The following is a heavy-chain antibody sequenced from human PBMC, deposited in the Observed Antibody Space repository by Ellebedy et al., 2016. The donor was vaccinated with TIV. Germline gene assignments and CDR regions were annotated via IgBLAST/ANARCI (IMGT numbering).Heavy chain of an antibody. J-gene: IGHJ4*02. CDR1: GFTFSNAW. CDR2: IKSKTDGGTT. D-gene: IGHD6-19*01. CDR3: TTDGGIAVAGPTDY. Sequence: GESLKISXAASGFTFSNAWMSWVRQAPGKGLEWVGRIKSKTDGGTTDYAAPVKGRFTISRDDSKNTLYLQMNSLKTEDTAVYYCTTDGGIAVAGPTDYWGQGTLVTVSS. V-gene: IGHV3-15*01.